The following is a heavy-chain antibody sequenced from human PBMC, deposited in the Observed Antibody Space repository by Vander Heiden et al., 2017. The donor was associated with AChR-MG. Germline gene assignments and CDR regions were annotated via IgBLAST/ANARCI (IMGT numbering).Heavy chain of an antibody. Sequence: EVQLLASGGGLVQPGGSLRLSCAASGFTFSSYAMGWVRQAPGKGLEWCSASSGSGGSTYYEDSVKGRVTISRDNSKNTLYRQMNSLRAEDTAVYYCAKCRVGGWSGPEREFDYWGQGTLVTVSS. CDR3: AKCRVGGWSGPEREFDY. CDR1: GFTFSSYA. J-gene: IGHJ4*02. D-gene: IGHD3-3*01. V-gene: IGHV3-23*01. CDR2: SSGSGGST.